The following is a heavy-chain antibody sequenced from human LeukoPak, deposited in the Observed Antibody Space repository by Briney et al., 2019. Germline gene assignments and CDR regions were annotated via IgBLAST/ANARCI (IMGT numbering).Heavy chain of an antibody. J-gene: IGHJ4*02. D-gene: IGHD3-10*01. CDR1: GFTFSSYA. Sequence: GGSLRLSCAASGFTFSSYAMHWVSQAPGKGLEWVAVISYDGSNKYYADSVKGRFTISRDNSKNTLYLQMNSLRAEDTAVYYCARDALLWFGGYYFDYWGQGTLVTVSS. CDR2: ISYDGSNK. CDR3: ARDALLWFGGYYFDY. V-gene: IGHV3-30-3*01.